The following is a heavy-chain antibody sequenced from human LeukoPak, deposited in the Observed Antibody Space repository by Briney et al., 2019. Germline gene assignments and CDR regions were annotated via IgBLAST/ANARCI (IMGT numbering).Heavy chain of an antibody. D-gene: IGHD2-2*01. Sequence: ASVKVSCKASGYTFTSYGISWVRQAPGQGLEWMGWISAYNGNTNYAQKLQGRVTMTTDTSTSTAYMELRSLRFDDTAVYYCARAERGYCSSTSCFPEDYWGQGTLVTVSS. CDR2: ISAYNGNT. J-gene: IGHJ4*02. CDR1: GYTFTSYG. V-gene: IGHV1-18*01. CDR3: ARAERGYCSSTSCFPEDY.